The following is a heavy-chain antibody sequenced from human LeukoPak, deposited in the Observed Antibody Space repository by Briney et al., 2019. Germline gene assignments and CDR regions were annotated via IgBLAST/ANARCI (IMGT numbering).Heavy chain of an antibody. CDR3: ARGKITMIVDGSFDY. V-gene: IGHV1-18*01. D-gene: IGHD3-22*01. CDR1: GYTFISYG. J-gene: IGHJ4*02. CDR2: ISAFNGNT. Sequence: ASVKVSCKASGYTFISYGISWVRQAPGQGLEWMGWISAFNGNTNYAQKLQGRVTMTTDTSTSTAYMELRSLRSDDTAVYFCARGKITMIVDGSFDYWGQGTLVTVSS.